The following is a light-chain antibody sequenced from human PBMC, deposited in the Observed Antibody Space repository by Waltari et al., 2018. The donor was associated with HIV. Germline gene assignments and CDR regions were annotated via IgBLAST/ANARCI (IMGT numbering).Light chain of an antibody. J-gene: IGKJ4*01. V-gene: IGKV3-11*01. Sequence: EIVLTQSPATLSLSPGERATLFCRASQTVNTYLAWYQPKPGQAPSPVIYDASTRATGVPARFSGSGSGTDFTLTISSLEPDDVAVYYCQQRTDSITFGGGTKVEIK. CDR3: QQRTDSIT. CDR1: QTVNTY. CDR2: DAS.